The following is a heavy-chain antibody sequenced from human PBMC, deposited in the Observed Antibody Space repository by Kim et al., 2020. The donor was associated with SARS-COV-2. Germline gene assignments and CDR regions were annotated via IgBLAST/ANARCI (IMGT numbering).Heavy chain of an antibody. CDR2: NNTYNGDT. CDR1: GYPYTSHG. D-gene: IGHD3-9*01. Sequence: ASVKVSCKSSGYPYTSHGISWVRQAPGHGLEWMAWNNTYNGDTDYAPKFQGRLTLTSDTPTSTAYMDLRSLISDDTAVYFCATLTDFDTWGQGALVTVSS. V-gene: IGHV1-18*01. J-gene: IGHJ1*01. CDR3: ATLTDFDT.